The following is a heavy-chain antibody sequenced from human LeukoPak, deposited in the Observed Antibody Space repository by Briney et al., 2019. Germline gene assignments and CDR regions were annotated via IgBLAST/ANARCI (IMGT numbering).Heavy chain of an antibody. J-gene: IGHJ4*02. D-gene: IGHD3-22*01. V-gene: IGHV1-46*01. CDR1: GYTFTSYY. Sequence: GASVKVSCKASGYTFTSYYMHWVRQAPGQGLEWMGIINPSGGSTSYAQKFQGRFTMTRDTSTSTVYMELSSLRSEDTAVYYCARERTGNSDNSGHYDYWGQGTLVTVSS. CDR3: ARERTGNSDNSGHYDY. CDR2: INPSGGST.